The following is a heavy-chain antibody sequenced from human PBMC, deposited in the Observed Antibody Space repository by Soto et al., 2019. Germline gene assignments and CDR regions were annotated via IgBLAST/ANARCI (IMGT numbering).Heavy chain of an antibody. CDR1: GFTFSSYA. D-gene: IGHD1-7*01. J-gene: IGHJ6*02. Sequence: EVQLLESGGGLVQPGGSLRLSCAXSGFTFSSYAMSWVRQAPGKGLEWVSAISGSGGSTYYADSVKGRFTISRDNSKNTLYLQMNSLRAEDTAVYYCAKDPRGTTFYGMDVWGQGTTVTVSS. CDR2: ISGSGGST. V-gene: IGHV3-23*01. CDR3: AKDPRGTTFYGMDV.